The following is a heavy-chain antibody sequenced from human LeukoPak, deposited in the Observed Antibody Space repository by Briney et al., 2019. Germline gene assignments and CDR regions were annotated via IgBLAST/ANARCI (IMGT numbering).Heavy chain of an antibody. Sequence: SETLSLTCAVYGGSFSGYYWSWIRQPPGKGLEWIGEINHSGSTNYNPSLKSRVTISVDTSKNQFSLKLSSVTAADTAVYYCARGGIRIWFGGSLAWFDPWGQGTLVTVSS. CDR3: ARGGIRIWFGGSLAWFDP. J-gene: IGHJ5*02. CDR2: INHSGST. CDR1: GGSFSGYY. D-gene: IGHD3-10*01. V-gene: IGHV4-34*01.